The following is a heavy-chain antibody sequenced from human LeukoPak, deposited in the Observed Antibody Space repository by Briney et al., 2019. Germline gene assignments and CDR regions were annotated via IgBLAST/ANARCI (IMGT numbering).Heavy chain of an antibody. CDR1: GYSISSGYY. J-gene: IGHJ4*02. V-gene: IGHV4-38-2*02. CDR3: ATGGSSWNEY. D-gene: IGHD6-13*01. CDR2: IYHSGST. Sequence: ASETLSLTCTVSGYSISSGYYWGWIRQPPGKGLEWIGSIYHSGSTYYNPSLESRLTMSLDKSKNQFSLNLYSMAAADTAVYFCATGGSSWNEYWGQGTLVTVSS.